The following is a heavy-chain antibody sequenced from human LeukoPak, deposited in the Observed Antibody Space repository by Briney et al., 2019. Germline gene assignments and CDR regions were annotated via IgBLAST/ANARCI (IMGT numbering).Heavy chain of an antibody. V-gene: IGHV3-64D*06. D-gene: IGHD5-18*01. CDR3: VKEDYGGNNYGYHFDY. CDR2: ISGSGDNT. J-gene: IGHJ4*02. Sequence: GGSLRLSCSASGFTFSSYTLHWVRQAPGKGLQYVSAISGSGDNTYYADSVKGRFTISRDNSKNTLFLQMSSLRAEDTAVYYCVKEDYGGNNYGYHFDYWGQGTLVTVSS. CDR1: GFTFSSYT.